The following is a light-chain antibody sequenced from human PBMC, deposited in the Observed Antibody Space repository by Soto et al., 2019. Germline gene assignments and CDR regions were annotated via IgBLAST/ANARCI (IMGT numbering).Light chain of an antibody. CDR3: QQYVSPHT. Sequence: EVVLTESPGTLSLSPGERATLSCRSRQNVTSRSLAWYQQKPGQARRLLIFGAFSRATGIPDRLNGRGSGTDFTLTYSRLEPEDFAVYYCQQYVSPHTCGEGTKLE. J-gene: IGKJ2*01. CDR1: QNVTSRS. V-gene: IGKV3-20*01. CDR2: GAF.